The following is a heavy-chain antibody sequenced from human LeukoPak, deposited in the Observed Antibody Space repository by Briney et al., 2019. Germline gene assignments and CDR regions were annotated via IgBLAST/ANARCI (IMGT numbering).Heavy chain of an antibody. V-gene: IGHV4-34*01. CDR2: INHSGST. CDR1: GGSFSGYY. D-gene: IGHD3-3*01. J-gene: IGHJ4*02. Sequence: PSETLSLTWAVYGGSFSGYYWSWIRQPPGKGLEWIGEINHSGSTNYNPSLKSRVTISVDTSKNQFSLKLSSVTAADTAVYYCARELVDYDFWCGYYPKYYFDYWGQGTLVTVSS. CDR3: ARELVDYDFWCGYYPKYYFDY.